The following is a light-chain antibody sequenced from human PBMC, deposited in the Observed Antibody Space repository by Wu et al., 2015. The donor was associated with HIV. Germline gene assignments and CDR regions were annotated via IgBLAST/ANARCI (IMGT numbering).Light chain of an antibody. CDR3: QQLNSFPLT. CDR1: QDIVTY. V-gene: IGKV1-9*01. CDR2: DAS. Sequence: IQLTQSPSSLSASIGDRVTITCRASQDIVTYLAWYQQIPGKAPRVLICDASTLQTGVSSRFSGSGSGAEFTLSINGLQREDFAVYYCQQLNSFPLTFGPGTRLEIK. J-gene: IGKJ5*01.